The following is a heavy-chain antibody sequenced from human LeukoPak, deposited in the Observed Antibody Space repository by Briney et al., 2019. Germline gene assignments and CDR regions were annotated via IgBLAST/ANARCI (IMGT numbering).Heavy chain of an antibody. Sequence: PGGSLRLSCTVSGFTFSINSMSWVRQAPGKGLEWVAFIYSGGNTHYSDSVKGRFTISSDNSKNILYLQMNSLRAEDTAVYYCARRAGEYSRPYDYWGQGTLVTVSS. V-gene: IGHV3-53*01. CDR2: IYSGGNT. CDR3: ARRAGEYSRPYDY. D-gene: IGHD4-17*01. J-gene: IGHJ4*02. CDR1: GFTFSINS.